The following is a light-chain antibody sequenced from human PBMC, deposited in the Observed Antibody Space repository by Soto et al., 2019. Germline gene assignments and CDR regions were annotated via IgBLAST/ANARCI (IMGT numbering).Light chain of an antibody. CDR1: QTVSSSY. CDR3: QQYGNSLWT. CDR2: GSA. Sequence: EIVLTQSPGTLSLSPGERATLSCRASQTVSSSYLAWYQLKPGQAPRLLIYGSASRATCIPDRFSGSGSGTNFTLTSSRLEPEDIAVYYCQQYGNSLWTFGQGTKVEI. J-gene: IGKJ1*01. V-gene: IGKV3-20*01.